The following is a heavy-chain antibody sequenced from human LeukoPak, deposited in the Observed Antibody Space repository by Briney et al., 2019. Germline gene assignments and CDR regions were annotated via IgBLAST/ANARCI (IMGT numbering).Heavy chain of an antibody. D-gene: IGHD6-13*01. CDR1: GCTFTSYA. J-gene: IGHJ4*02. CDR2: INTNTGNP. V-gene: IGHV7-4-1*02. Sequence: AASVKVSCKASGCTFTSYAMNWVRQAPGRGLEWMGWINTNTGNPTYAQGFTGRFVFSLDTSVSTAYLQISSLKAEDTAVYYCARAPRGVLGSSWYVNYWGQGTLVTVSS. CDR3: ARAPRGVLGSSWYVNY.